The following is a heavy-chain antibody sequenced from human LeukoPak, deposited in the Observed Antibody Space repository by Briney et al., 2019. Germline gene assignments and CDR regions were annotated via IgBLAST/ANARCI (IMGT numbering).Heavy chain of an antibody. CDR2: ISYDGSNK. V-gene: IGHV3-30*07. J-gene: IGHJ6*03. CDR1: GFTFSSYA. CDR3: ARDAMVRGYYYYYMDV. D-gene: IGHD3-10*01. Sequence: GGSLRLSCAASGFTFSSYAMHWVRQAPGKGLEWVAVISYDGSNKYYADSVKGRFTISRDNAKNSLYLQMNSLRAEDTAVYYCARDAMVRGYYYYYMDVWGKGTTVTVSS.